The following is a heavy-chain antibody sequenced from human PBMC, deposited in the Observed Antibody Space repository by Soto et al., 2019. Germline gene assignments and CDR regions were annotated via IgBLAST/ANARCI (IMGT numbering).Heavy chain of an antibody. D-gene: IGHD2-15*01. CDR2: INSDGSST. CDR3: ARESGYCSGGSCFWSNYYYYYMDV. V-gene: IGHV3-74*01. J-gene: IGHJ6*03. CDR1: GFTFSSYG. Sequence: PGGSLRLSCAASGFTFSSYGVHWVRQAPGKGLVWVSRINSDGSSTSYADSVKGRFTISRDNAKNTLYLQMNSLRAEDTAVYYCARESGYCSGGSCFWSNYYYYYMDVWGKGTTVTVSS.